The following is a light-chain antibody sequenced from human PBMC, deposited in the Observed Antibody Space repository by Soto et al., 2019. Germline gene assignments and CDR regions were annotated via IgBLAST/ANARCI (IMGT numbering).Light chain of an antibody. CDR1: SSDVGGYNY. CDR3: SSYTSSGTVV. J-gene: IGLJ2*01. V-gene: IGLV2-14*03. Sequence: QSALTQPASVSGSPGQSITISCTGTSSDVGGYNYVSWYQQHPGKAPKLIIYEVTNRPSGVSNRFSASKSGNTASLSISGLQAEDEADYYCSSYTSSGTVVFGGGTKVTVL. CDR2: EVT.